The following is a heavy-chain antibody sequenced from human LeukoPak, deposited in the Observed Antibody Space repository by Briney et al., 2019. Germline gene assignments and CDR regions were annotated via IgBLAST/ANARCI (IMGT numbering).Heavy chain of an antibody. J-gene: IGHJ4*02. D-gene: IGHD3-22*01. CDR3: ARRRPGEYYDSSGPIDY. Sequence: PSETLSLTCAVYGGSFSGYYWSWIRQPPGKGLEWIGEINHSGSTNYNPSLKSRVTISVDTSKNQFSLKLSSVTAADTAVYYCARRRPGEYYDSSGPIDYWGQGTLVTVSS. V-gene: IGHV4-34*01. CDR1: GGSFSGYY. CDR2: INHSGST.